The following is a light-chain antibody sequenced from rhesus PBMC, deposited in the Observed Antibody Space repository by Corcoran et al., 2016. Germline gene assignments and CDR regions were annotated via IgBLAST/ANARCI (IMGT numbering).Light chain of an antibody. CDR2: EAS. CDR3: QHYYSTPYS. V-gene: IGKV1-25*01. CDR1: QGITND. Sequence: DIQMTQSPSSLSASVGDRVTITCRASQGITNDLAWYQQKPGETPKLLIYEASRLQSGIPSRFRGSGSGTDCTLTISSLQSEDFATYYCQHYYSTPYSFGQGTKVEIK. J-gene: IGKJ2*01.